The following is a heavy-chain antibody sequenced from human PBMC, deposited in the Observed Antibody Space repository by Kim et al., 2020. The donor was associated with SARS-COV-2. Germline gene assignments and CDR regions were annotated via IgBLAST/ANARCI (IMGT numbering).Heavy chain of an antibody. CDR3: ARFPSGSSGYYVDAFDI. CDR2: ISSSGSTI. CDR1: GFTFSSYE. J-gene: IGHJ3*02. Sequence: GGSLRLSCAASGFTFSSYEMNWVRQAPGKGLEWVSYISSSGSTIYYADSVKGRFTISRDNAKNSLYLQMNSLRAEDTAVYYCARFPSGSSGYYVDAFDIWGQGTMVTVSS. D-gene: IGHD3-22*01. V-gene: IGHV3-48*03.